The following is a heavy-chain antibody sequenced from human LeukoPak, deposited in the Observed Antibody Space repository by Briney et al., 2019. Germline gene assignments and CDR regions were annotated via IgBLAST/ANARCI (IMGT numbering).Heavy chain of an antibody. Sequence: PGGSLRLSCAASEFTFSNYAMSWVRQAPGKGLEWVSGISGGGGSTYYADSVKGRFTISRDNSKNTLHLQMNSLRAEDTAVYYCAKEKSIIMSPEDYWGQGTLVTVSS. CDR1: EFTFSNYA. J-gene: IGHJ4*02. CDR2: ISGGGGST. V-gene: IGHV3-23*01. CDR3: AKEKSIIMSPEDY. D-gene: IGHD3-10*02.